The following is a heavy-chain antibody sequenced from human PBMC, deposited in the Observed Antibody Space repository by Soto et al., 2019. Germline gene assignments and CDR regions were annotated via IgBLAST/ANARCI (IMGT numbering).Heavy chain of an antibody. D-gene: IGHD2-15*01. CDR2: INSDGSST. Sequence: GGSLRLSCAASGFTFSSYWMHWVRQAPGKGLVWVSRINSDGSSTSYADSVKGRFTISRDNAKNTLYLQMNSLRAEDTAVYYCARDQVGDIVVETVYYYMDVWGKGTTVTVSS. J-gene: IGHJ6*03. CDR1: GFTFSSYW. CDR3: ARDQVGDIVVETVYYYMDV. V-gene: IGHV3-74*01.